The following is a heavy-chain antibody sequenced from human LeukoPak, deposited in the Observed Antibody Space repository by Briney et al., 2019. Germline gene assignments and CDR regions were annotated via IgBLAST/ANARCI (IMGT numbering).Heavy chain of an antibody. J-gene: IGHJ5*02. V-gene: IGHV1-18*01. Sequence: ASVKVSCKASGYTFTSYGISWVRQAPGQGLEWMGWISAYNGNTNYAQKLQGRVTMTTDTSTSTAYMELRSLRSDDTAAYYCARVSRGVVVVAATGWFDPWGQGTLVTVSS. CDR3: ARVSRGVVVVAATGWFDP. CDR2: ISAYNGNT. D-gene: IGHD2-15*01. CDR1: GYTFTSYG.